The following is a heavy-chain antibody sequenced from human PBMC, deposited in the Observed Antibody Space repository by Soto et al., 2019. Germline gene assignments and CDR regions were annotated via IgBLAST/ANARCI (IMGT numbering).Heavy chain of an antibody. CDR2: INHSGST. Sequence: PSETLSLTCAVYGGSFSGYYWSWIRQPPGKGLEWIGEINHSGSTNYNPSLKSRVTISVDTSKNQFSLKLSSVTAADTAVYYCARGRRLYCSSTSCYRGRWFDPWGQGTLVTVSS. V-gene: IGHV4-34*01. CDR3: ARGRRLYCSSTSCYRGRWFDP. J-gene: IGHJ5*02. D-gene: IGHD2-2*01. CDR1: GGSFSGYY.